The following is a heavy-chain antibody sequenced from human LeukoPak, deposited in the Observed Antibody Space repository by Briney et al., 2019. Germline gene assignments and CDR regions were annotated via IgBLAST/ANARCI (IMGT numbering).Heavy chain of an antibody. V-gene: IGHV3-33*01. J-gene: IGHJ6*02. CDR2: IWYDGSNK. D-gene: IGHD3-10*01. CDR3: ARDRVQIGGWNYYGSGSPSGYGMDV. CDR1: GFTFSSYG. Sequence: GGSLRLSCAASGFTFSSYGMHWVRQAPGKGLEWVAVIWYDGSNKYYTDSVKGRFTISRDNSKNTLYLQMNSLRAEDTAVYYCARDRVQIGGWNYYGSGSPSGYGMDVWGQGTTVTVSS.